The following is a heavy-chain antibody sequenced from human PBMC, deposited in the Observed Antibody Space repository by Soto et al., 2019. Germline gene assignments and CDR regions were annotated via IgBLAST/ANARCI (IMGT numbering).Heavy chain of an antibody. CDR2: IYWNDDK. Sequence: QITLKESGPTLVKPTQTLTLTCTVSGFSLATSGVAVGWIRQPPGKALEWLALIYWNDDKRYSPSLESRLTITKDTSKNQVVLTMTNRYPVDTATYYCAHRTSGGSGKYGAVDIWGQGTMVTVSS. CDR3: AHRTSGGSGKYGAVDI. D-gene: IGHD3-10*01. V-gene: IGHV2-5*01. J-gene: IGHJ3*02. CDR1: GFSLATSGVA.